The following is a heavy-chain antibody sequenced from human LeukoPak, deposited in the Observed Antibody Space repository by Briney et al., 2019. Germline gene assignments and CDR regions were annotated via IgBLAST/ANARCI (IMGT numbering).Heavy chain of an antibody. CDR3: AKDFYPGGSWDSFDI. CDR1: GFTFSSYA. V-gene: IGHV3-23*01. Sequence: PGGSLRLSCVASGFTFSSYAMSWVRQAPGKGLEWVSAISGSGGSTYYADSVKGRFTISRDNSKNTLYLQMIGLRAEDTAVYYCAKDFYPGGSWDSFDIWGQGTMVTVSS. CDR2: ISGSGGST. J-gene: IGHJ3*02. D-gene: IGHD6-13*01.